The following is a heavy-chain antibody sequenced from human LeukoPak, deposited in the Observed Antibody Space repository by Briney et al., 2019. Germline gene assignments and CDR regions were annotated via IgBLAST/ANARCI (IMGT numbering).Heavy chain of an antibody. CDR1: GFTFSHYG. J-gene: IGHJ4*02. Sequence: GESLRLSCAASGFTFSHYGMHWLRHAPGKALEGVADISYGGSNTYYADSVKGRFTISRDNSKNTLDLQINSLRAEDTAVYYCAKGSSGHIAVLDYWGQGTLVTVSS. CDR3: AKGSSGHIAVLDY. D-gene: IGHD2-8*02. CDR2: ISYGGSNT. V-gene: IGHV3-30*18.